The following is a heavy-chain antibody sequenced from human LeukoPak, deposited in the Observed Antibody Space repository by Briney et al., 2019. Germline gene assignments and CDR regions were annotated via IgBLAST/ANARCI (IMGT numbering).Heavy chain of an antibody. Sequence: GGSLRLSCAGSGFIFNTYAMHWVRQPPGKGLARVSGISWNSGSIDYADSVKGRFTISRDNAKNSLYLQMNSLRVEDTAFYYCAKDNRRHYTSGPNPDSLHWGQGALVTVSS. CDR2: ISWNSGSI. D-gene: IGHD6-19*01. CDR3: AKDNRRHYTSGPNPDSLH. CDR1: GFIFNTYA. V-gene: IGHV3-9*01. J-gene: IGHJ4*02.